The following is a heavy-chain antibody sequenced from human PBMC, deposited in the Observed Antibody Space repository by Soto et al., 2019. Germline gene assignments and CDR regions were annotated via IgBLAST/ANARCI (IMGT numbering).Heavy chain of an antibody. D-gene: IGHD3-22*01. J-gene: IGHJ6*02. CDR3: ARDYYDSSGSLVYYYYGMYV. CDR1: GGTFSSYA. V-gene: IGHV1-69*13. Sequence: GASVKVSCKASGGTFSSYAISWVRQAPGQGLEWMGGIIPIFGTANYAQKFQGRVTITADESTSTAYMELSSLRSEDTAVYYCARDYYDSSGSLVYYYYGMYVWGQGTTVTVSS. CDR2: IIPIFGTA.